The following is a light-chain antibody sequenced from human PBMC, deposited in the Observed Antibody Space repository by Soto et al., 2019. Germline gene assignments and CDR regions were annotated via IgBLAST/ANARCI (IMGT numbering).Light chain of an antibody. CDR3: PQRSTWPIS. V-gene: IGKV3D-20*02. CDR2: GAS. CDR1: QSVSNNY. J-gene: IGKJ4*01. Sequence: EIVLTQSPGTLSLSPGERPTLSYRASQSVSNNYLAWYQPKHGQAPRVXIYGASDRETGIPARVSGRGSGTDCTRPISSLEADDVAVDYCPQRSTWPISFGGGTQVDIK.